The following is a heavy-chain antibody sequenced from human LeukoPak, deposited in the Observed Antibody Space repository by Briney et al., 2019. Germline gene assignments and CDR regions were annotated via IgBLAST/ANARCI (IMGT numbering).Heavy chain of an antibody. CDR1: GYSFTSYW. V-gene: IGHV5-51*01. CDR3: ARRPPYSSSHIDY. J-gene: IGHJ4*02. D-gene: IGHD6-6*01. CDR2: IYPGDSDT. Sequence: GESLKISCQGSGYSFTSYWIGWVRQVPGKGLDWMGIIYPGDSDTRYSPSFQGQVTISADKSISTAYLQWSSLKASDTAMYYCARRPPYSSSHIDYWGQGTLVTVSS.